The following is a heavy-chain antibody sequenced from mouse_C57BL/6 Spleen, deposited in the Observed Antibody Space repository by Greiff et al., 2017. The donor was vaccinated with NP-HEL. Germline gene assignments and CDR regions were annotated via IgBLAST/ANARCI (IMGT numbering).Heavy chain of an antibody. D-gene: IGHD2-2*01. Sequence: EVQVVESGGGLVKPGGSLKLSCAASGFTFSSYAMSWVRQTPEKRLEWVATISDGGSYTYYPDNVKGRFTISRDNAKNNLYLQMSHLKSEDTAMDYCARWLRRDYYAMDYWGQGTSVTVSS. CDR1: GFTFSSYA. CDR3: ARWLRRDYYAMDY. J-gene: IGHJ4*01. CDR2: ISDGGSYT. V-gene: IGHV5-4*01.